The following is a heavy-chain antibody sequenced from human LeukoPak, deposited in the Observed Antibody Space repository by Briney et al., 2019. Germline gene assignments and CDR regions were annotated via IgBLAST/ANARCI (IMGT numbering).Heavy chain of an antibody. CDR1: GFTFSTYN. CDR2: ISVSSGTI. V-gene: IGHV3-48*01. D-gene: IGHD3-10*01. J-gene: IGHJ4*02. CDR3: ARDSPRGSGSYYSDFDY. Sequence: GGSLRLSCAASGFTFSTYNMNWVRQAPGKGLEWVSYISVSSGTIYYTDSVKGRFTISRDNAKNSLYLRMNSLRAEDTAVYYCARDSPRGSGSYYSDFDYWGQGTLVTVSS.